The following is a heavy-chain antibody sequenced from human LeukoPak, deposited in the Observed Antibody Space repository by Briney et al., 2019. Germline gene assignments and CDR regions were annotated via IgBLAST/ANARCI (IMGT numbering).Heavy chain of an antibody. D-gene: IGHD5-12*01. CDR1: GFTFSSYG. Sequence: PGRSLRLSCAASGFTFSSYGMHWVRQAPGKGLEWVAVIWYDGSNKYYADSVKGRFTISRDNSKNTLYLQMNSLRAEDTAVYYCARYSPSIVATIRGYFDYWGQGTLVTVSS. J-gene: IGHJ4*02. CDR3: ARYSPSIVATIRGYFDY. V-gene: IGHV3-33*01. CDR2: IWYDGSNK.